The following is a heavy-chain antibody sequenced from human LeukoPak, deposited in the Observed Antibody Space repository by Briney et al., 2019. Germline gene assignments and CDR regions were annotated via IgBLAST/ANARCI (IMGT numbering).Heavy chain of an antibody. D-gene: IGHD6-19*01. J-gene: IGHJ4*02. CDR1: GFTSSSYW. CDR3: ARDRGSSGWYEFDY. CDR2: IKQDGSEK. V-gene: IGHV3-7*01. Sequence: GGSLRISCAASGFTSSSYWMSWVRQAPGKGLEWVANIKQDGSEKYYVGSVKGRFTISRDNAKNSLYLQMNSLRAEDTAVYYCARDRGSSGWYEFDYWGQGTLVTVSS.